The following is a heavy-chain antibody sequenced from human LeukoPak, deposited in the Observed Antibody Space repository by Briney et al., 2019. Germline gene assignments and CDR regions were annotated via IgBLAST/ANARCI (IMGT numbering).Heavy chain of an antibody. D-gene: IGHD6-19*01. CDR1: GFTFSTYA. Sequence: AGGSLRLSCAASGFTFSTYAMSWVRQAPGKGLEWVSAISDDSGRIYYADSVKGRFSISRDNSKNTLDLHMSNLRAEDTAVYYCARAGGLRIAVAPIDYWGQGTLVTVSS. V-gene: IGHV3-23*01. CDR2: ISDDSGRI. CDR3: ARAGGLRIAVAPIDY. J-gene: IGHJ4*02.